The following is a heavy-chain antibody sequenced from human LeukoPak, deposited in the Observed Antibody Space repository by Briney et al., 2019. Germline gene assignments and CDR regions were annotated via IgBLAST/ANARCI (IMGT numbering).Heavy chain of an antibody. CDR1: GFTFSSYS. J-gene: IGHJ6*02. Sequence: PGGSLRLSCAASGFTFSSYSMNWVRQAPGKGLEWVSSISSSSSYIYYADSVKGRFTISRDNAKNSLYLQMNSLRAEDTAVYYCARDCSGGSCYSFGMDVWGQGTTVTVSS. D-gene: IGHD2-15*01. CDR3: ARDCSGGSCYSFGMDV. V-gene: IGHV3-21*01. CDR2: ISSSSSYI.